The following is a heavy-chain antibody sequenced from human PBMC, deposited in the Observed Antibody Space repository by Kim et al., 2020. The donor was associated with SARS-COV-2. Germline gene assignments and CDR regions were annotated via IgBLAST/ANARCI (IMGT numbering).Heavy chain of an antibody. J-gene: IGHJ6*02. V-gene: IGHV3-30*04. CDR1: GFTFSSYA. CDR2: ISYDGSNK. Sequence: GGSLRLSCAASGFTFSSYAMHWVRQAPGKGLEWVAVISYDGSNKYYADSVKGRFTISRDNSKNTLYLQMNSLRAEDTAVYYCARDPSWIQEDYYYGMDVWGQGTTVTVSS. D-gene: IGHD5-18*01. CDR3: ARDPSWIQEDYYYGMDV.